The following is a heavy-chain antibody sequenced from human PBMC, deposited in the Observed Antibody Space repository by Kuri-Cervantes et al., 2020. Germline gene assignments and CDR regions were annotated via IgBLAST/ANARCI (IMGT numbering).Heavy chain of an antibody. CDR3: ARASGSYLYYFDY. D-gene: IGHD1-26*01. J-gene: IGHJ4*02. CDR1: GGSITNYY. Sequence: SETLSLTCTVSGGSITNYYWSWIRQPPGKGLEWIGYIYYTGSTNYNPSLESRVTISVDTSKNQFSLKLSSVTAADTAVYYCARASGSYLYYFDYWGQGTLVTVSS. CDR2: IYYTGST. V-gene: IGHV4-59*01.